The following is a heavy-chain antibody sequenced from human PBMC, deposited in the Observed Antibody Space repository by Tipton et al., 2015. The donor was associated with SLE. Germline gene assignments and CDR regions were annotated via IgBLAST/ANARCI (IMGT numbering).Heavy chain of an antibody. CDR3: AKGYCSSASCYWSVFDP. V-gene: IGHV4-30-4*01. Sequence: TLSLTCTVSGGSISSGDYYWSWIRQPPGKGLEWIGYIYYSGSTYYNPSLKSRLTISVYTSKNQFSLRLSSVTAADTAVYFCAKGYCSSASCYWSVFDPWGQGTLVTVSS. J-gene: IGHJ5*02. CDR1: GGSISSGDYY. D-gene: IGHD2-2*01. CDR2: IYYSGST.